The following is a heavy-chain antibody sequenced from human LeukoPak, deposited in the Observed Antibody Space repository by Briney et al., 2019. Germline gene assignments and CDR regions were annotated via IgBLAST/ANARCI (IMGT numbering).Heavy chain of an antibody. D-gene: IGHD5-18*01. CDR3: ASRNTAMAYNWFDP. J-gene: IGHJ5*02. V-gene: IGHV1-69*04. CDR1: GGTFSSYA. CDR2: IIPILGIA. Sequence: GASVKVSCKASGGTFSSYAISWVRQAPGQGLEWMGRIIPILGIANYAQKFQGRVTITADKSTSTAYMELSSLRSEDTAVYYCASRNTAMAYNWFDPWGQGTLVTVSS.